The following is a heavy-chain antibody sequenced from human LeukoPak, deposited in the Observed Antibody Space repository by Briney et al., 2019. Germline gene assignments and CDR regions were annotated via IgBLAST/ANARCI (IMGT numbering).Heavy chain of an antibody. V-gene: IGHV3-74*01. J-gene: IGHJ4*02. CDR1: GFTFSGYW. CDR2: IISDGSST. CDR3: ARQIDYGFDN. Sequence: GGSLRLSYAASGFTFSGYWVHWVRQAPGKRLVWVSRIISDGSSTYYADSVKGRFTISRDNTKNTLYLQMNSLRAEDTAVYYCARQIDYGFDNWGRGTLVTVSS. D-gene: IGHD4-17*01.